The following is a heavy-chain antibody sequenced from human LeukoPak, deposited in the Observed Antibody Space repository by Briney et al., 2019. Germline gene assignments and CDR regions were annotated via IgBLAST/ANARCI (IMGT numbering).Heavy chain of an antibody. J-gene: IGHJ4*02. V-gene: IGHV3-23*01. CDR2: ISGSGGST. D-gene: IGHD6-19*01. Sequence: GGSLRLSCAVSGFSFSSYYMHWVRQAPGKGLEWVSAISGSGGSTYYADSVKGRFTISRDNSKNTLYLQMNSLRAEDTAVYYCAKDSNPPVAADFDYWGQGTLVTVSS. CDR3: AKDSNPPVAADFDY. CDR1: GFSFSSYY.